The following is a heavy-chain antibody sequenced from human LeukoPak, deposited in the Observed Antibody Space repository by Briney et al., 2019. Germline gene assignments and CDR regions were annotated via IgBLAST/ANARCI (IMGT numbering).Heavy chain of an antibody. Sequence: PGGSLRLSCAASGFTFSSYGMHWVRQAPGKGLEWVAFIRYDGSNKYYADSVKGRFTISRDNSKNTRYLQMNSLRAEDTAVYYCAKDRIVVVPAALDYWGQGTLVTVSS. D-gene: IGHD2-2*01. CDR1: GFTFSSYG. V-gene: IGHV3-30*02. CDR2: IRYDGSNK. CDR3: AKDRIVVVPAALDY. J-gene: IGHJ4*02.